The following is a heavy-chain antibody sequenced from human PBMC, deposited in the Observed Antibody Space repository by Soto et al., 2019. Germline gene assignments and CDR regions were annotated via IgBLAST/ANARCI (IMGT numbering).Heavy chain of an antibody. CDR3: AKDPQSSGWSYNWFDH. Sequence: GGSLRLSCAASGFTFSSYAMSWVRQAPGEGLEWVSTINDSGDNTYYADSVKGRFTISRDNSKNTLYLQINSLRAEDTAVYYCAKDPQSSGWSYNWFDHWGQGTLVTVSS. J-gene: IGHJ5*02. CDR2: INDSGDNT. V-gene: IGHV3-23*01. CDR1: GFTFSSYA. D-gene: IGHD6-19*01.